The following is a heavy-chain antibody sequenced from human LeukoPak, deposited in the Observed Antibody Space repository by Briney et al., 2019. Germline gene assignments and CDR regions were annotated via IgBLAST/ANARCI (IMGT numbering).Heavy chain of an antibody. D-gene: IGHD2-21*02. J-gene: IGHJ5*02. Sequence: PSETLSLTCIVSGDSISSTSYYWAWIRQPPGKGLEWIGMIFYSGSAYYTPSLRGRVTLSVDTSRNQFSLNLISVIAADMGVYFCARQQSDTSLFDPWGQGTLVIVSS. V-gene: IGHV4-39*01. CDR1: GDSISSTSYY. CDR3: ARQQSDTSLFDP. CDR2: IFYSGSA.